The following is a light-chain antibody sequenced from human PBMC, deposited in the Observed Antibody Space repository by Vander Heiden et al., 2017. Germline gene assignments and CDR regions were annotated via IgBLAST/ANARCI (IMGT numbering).Light chain of an antibody. V-gene: IGLV1-47*02. CDR3: AAWDDSLSGLV. CDR2: SNN. CDR1: SSNIGSNY. Sequence: QSVLTQPPSASETPGPRVTISCSGDSSNIGSNYVFCYQQLPGTAPKLLIFSNNQRPSGVPDRFSGSKSGTSASLAISGLRSEDEADYYCAAWDDSLSGLVFGGGTKLTVL. J-gene: IGLJ2*01.